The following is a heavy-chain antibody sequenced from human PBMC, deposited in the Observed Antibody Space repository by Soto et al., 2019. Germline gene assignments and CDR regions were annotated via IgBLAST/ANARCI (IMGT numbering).Heavy chain of an antibody. Sequence: ASVKVSCKASGYTLTSYGISWVRQAPGQGLEWMGWISAYNGNTNYAQKLQGRVTMTTDTSTSTAYMELRSLRSDDTAVYYCARAQDYGDYADAFGIWGQGTMVTVSS. J-gene: IGHJ3*02. D-gene: IGHD4-17*01. CDR3: ARAQDYGDYADAFGI. CDR2: ISAYNGNT. CDR1: GYTLTSYG. V-gene: IGHV1-18*01.